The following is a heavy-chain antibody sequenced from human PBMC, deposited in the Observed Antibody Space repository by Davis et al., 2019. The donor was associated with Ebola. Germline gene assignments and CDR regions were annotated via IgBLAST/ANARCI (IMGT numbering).Heavy chain of an antibody. Sequence: PSETLSLTCAVYGGSFSGYYWSWIRQPPGKGLEWIGEINHSGSTNYNPSLKSRVTISVDTSKNQFSLKLSSVTAADTAVYYCAREKVFWSGYPLSIGYYYYGMDVWGQGTTVTVSS. CDR2: INHSGST. CDR1: GGSFSGYY. CDR3: AREKVFWSGYPLSIGYYYYGMDV. V-gene: IGHV4-34*01. J-gene: IGHJ6*02. D-gene: IGHD3-3*01.